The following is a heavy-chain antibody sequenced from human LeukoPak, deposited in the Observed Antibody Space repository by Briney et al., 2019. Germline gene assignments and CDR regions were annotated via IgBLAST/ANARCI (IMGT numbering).Heavy chain of an antibody. CDR1: GYMFTSHG. V-gene: IGHV1-2*02. CDR3: ARSSSSWTYDY. J-gene: IGHJ4*02. Sequence: GASVKVSCKSSGYMFTSHGIHWVRQAPGQGLEWMGWINPNSGGTNYAQKFQGRVTMTRDTSISTAYMELSRLRSDDTAVYYCARSSSSWTYDYWGQGTLVTVSS. CDR2: INPNSGGT. D-gene: IGHD6-13*01.